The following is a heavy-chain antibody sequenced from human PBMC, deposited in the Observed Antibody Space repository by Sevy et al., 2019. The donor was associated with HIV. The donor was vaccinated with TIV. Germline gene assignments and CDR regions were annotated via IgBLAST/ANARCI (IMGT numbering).Heavy chain of an antibody. D-gene: IGHD2-2*01. Sequence: GGSLRLSCTVSEFTFGHYTMSWVRQAPGKGLEWVGFIRSNSYGGTTKYAASVKGRFTISRDDVKSIAYLQMNSMKTEDKAVYDCDRDQDITLVPATRYGMDVWGQGTTVTVSS. CDR3: DRDQDITLVPATRYGMDV. CDR1: EFTFGHYT. CDR2: IRSNSYGGTT. V-gene: IGHV3-49*04. J-gene: IGHJ6*02.